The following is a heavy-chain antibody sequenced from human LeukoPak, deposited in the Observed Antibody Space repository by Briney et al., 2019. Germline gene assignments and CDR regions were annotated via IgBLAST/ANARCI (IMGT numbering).Heavy chain of an antibody. CDR3: ARRTAHFDY. J-gene: IGHJ4*02. D-gene: IGHD2-21*02. Sequence: SETLSLTCAVYGGSFSGYYWSWIRQPPGKGLEWIGEINHSGSTNYNPSLKSRVTISVDTSKNQFSLKLSSVTAADTAVYYCARRTAHFDYWGQGTLVTVSS. CDR1: GGSFSGYY. CDR2: INHSGST. V-gene: IGHV4-34*01.